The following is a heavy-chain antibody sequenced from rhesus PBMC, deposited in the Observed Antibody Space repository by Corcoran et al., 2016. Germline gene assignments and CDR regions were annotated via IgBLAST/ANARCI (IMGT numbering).Heavy chain of an antibody. Sequence: QLQLQESGTGLVKPSETLSLTCAVSGGSISSNWWRWIRQPPGKGLEWIGRILGSAGITTQNTPPKSAVTISTDTAKTHFSLKRGSVSAADTAVYYCARISSSGWYLNSLDVWGRGVLVTVSS. J-gene: IGHJ5-2*02. CDR2: ILGSAGIT. CDR1: GGSISSNW. CDR3: ARISSSGWYLNSLDV. D-gene: IGHD6-31*01. V-gene: IGHV4-173*01.